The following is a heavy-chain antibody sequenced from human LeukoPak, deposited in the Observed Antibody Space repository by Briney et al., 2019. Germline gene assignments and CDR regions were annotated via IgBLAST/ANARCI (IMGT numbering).Heavy chain of an antibody. CDR1: GYTFTSYD. CDR2: IIPIFGTA. D-gene: IGHD6-13*01. CDR3: ARSPRVSIAAAGYNYYYYYMDV. Sequence: SVKVSCKASGYTFTSYDINWVRQATGQGLEWMGGIIPIFGTANYAQKFQGRVTITTDESTSTAYMELSSLRSEDTAVYYCARSPRVSIAAAGYNYYYYYMDVWGKGTTVTVSS. J-gene: IGHJ6*03. V-gene: IGHV1-69*05.